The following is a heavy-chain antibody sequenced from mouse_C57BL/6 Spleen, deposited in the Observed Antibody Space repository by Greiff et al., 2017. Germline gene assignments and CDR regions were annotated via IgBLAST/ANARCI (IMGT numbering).Heavy chain of an antibody. J-gene: IGHJ2*01. V-gene: IGHV1-55*01. CDR2: IYPGSGST. D-gene: IGHD1-1*01. CDR1: GYTFPSYW. Sequence: QVQLQQPGAELVKPGASVKMSCKASGYTFPSYWITWVKQRPGQGLEWIGDIYPGSGSTYYHEKFESKATLTVDTSSSTAYMQLSSLTSEDSAVYYCARYPTYYYGSSPYYFDYWGQGTTLTVSS. CDR3: ARYPTYYYGSSPYYFDY.